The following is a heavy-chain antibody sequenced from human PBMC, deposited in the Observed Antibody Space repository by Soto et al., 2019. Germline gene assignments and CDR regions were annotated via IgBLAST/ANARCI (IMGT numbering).Heavy chain of an antibody. V-gene: IGHV1-69*01. J-gene: IGHJ6*02. D-gene: IGHD3-16*02. CDR3: EAEMTFGKLSVV. Sequence: QVQLVQSGAEVKKPGSSVKVSCKASGDTDTNYVISWVRQAPGQGLEWMGGIFPKFGTTYSAQKLQDRLRITADESTSTVYMQLSSLRLDDTAVYYCEAEMTFGKLSVVWGQGTRVTVSS. CDR1: GDTDTNYV. CDR2: IFPKFGTT.